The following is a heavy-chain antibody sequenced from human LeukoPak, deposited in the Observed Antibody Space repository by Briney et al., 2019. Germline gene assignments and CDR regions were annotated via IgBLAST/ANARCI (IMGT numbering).Heavy chain of an antibody. Sequence: PGGSLRLSCAASGFTVSTNYMIWVRQAPGKGLEWVSVFYGASTTFYTDSVKGRFTISRDNSKNTLDLQMNRLRAEDTAVYYCARGPSTSALTAWGQGTLVTVSS. CDR1: GFTVSTNY. CDR2: FYGASTT. V-gene: IGHV3-66*01. CDR3: ARGPSTSALTA. J-gene: IGHJ5*02. D-gene: IGHD2-2*01.